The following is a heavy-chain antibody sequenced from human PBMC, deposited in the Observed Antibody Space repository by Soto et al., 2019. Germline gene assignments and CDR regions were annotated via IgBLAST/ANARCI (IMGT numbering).Heavy chain of an antibody. Sequence: SETLSLTCTVSGGSISSSSYYWGWIRQPPGKGLEWIGSIYYSGSTYYNPSLKSRVTISVDTSKNQFSLKLSSVTAADTAVYYCARWEGLGYYYYYMDVWGKGTTVTVSS. CDR3: ARWEGLGYYYYYMDV. CDR2: IYYSGST. D-gene: IGHD1-26*01. CDR1: GGSISSSSYY. V-gene: IGHV4-39*01. J-gene: IGHJ6*03.